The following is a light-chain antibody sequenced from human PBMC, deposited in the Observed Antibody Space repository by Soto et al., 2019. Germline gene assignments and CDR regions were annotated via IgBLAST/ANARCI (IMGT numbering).Light chain of an antibody. CDR2: DAS. Sequence: ESVFALVSGALCLSPGEKAPLSCGASQSISTYLAWYQQKPGQALRLLIYDASSSATGVPARFSGSGSGTDSTLTISNLEPDDFAVYYCQHRSNWPPTFGQGTKVDIK. J-gene: IGKJ1*01. CDR1: QSISTY. V-gene: IGKV3-11*01. CDR3: QHRSNWPPT.